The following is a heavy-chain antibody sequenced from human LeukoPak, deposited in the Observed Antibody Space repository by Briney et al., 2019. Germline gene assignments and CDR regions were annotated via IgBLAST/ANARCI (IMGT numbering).Heavy chain of an antibody. Sequence: GGSLRLSCAASGFTFSSYGMHWVRQAPGKGLEGVAFIRDDGSKKYYADSVKGRFPISRDNSKNTLYLQMNSLGAEDTAVYYCAKVPDPYGDYAVFDPWGQGTLVTVSS. J-gene: IGHJ5*02. CDR1: GFTFSSYG. V-gene: IGHV3-30*02. D-gene: IGHD4-17*01. CDR2: IRDDGSKK. CDR3: AKVPDPYGDYAVFDP.